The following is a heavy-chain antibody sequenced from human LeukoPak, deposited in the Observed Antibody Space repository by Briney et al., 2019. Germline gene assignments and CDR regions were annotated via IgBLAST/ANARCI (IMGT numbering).Heavy chain of an antibody. CDR2: IYHSGSA. D-gene: IGHD2-2*01. CDR3: AREVGRSFDY. V-gene: IGHV4-38-2*02. Sequence: SETLSLTCTVSGYSISSGYYWGWIRPPPGKGLEWIGSIYHSGSAYYNPSLQSRVTISVDTSNNQFPLKLSSVTAADTAVYYCAREVGRSFDYWGQGTLVTVSS. CDR1: GYSISSGYY. J-gene: IGHJ4*02.